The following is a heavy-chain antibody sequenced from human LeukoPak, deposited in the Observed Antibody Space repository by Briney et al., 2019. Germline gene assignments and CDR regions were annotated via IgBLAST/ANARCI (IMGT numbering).Heavy chain of an antibody. Sequence: PGGSLRLSCAASGFTFSSYEMNWVRQAPGKGLEWVSYISSSGSTIYYADSVKGRFTMSRDNAKNSLYLQMNSLRAEDTAVYYCARDGLGYCTNGVCCGSYFDNWGQGTLVTVSS. CDR2: ISSSGSTI. CDR3: ARDGLGYCTNGVCCGSYFDN. CDR1: GFTFSSYE. V-gene: IGHV3-48*03. D-gene: IGHD2-8*01. J-gene: IGHJ4*02.